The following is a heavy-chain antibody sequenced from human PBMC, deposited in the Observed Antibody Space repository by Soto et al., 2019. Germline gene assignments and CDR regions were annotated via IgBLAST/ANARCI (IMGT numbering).Heavy chain of an antibody. CDR3: ARDFCSVPTGYDV. V-gene: IGHV3-33*01. D-gene: IGHD2-2*01. CDR1: GFTFSNYG. J-gene: IGHJ4*02. CDR2: IDYNEINQ. Sequence: QEQLVESGGGVVQPGTSVRLSCVASGFTFSNYGIHWVRQAPGQGLEWVAGIDYNEINQYYIETVKGRFTISRDQSKNTLYLQMNTLMDEDTVVYYGARDFCSVPTGYDVWGQGVLVTVAS.